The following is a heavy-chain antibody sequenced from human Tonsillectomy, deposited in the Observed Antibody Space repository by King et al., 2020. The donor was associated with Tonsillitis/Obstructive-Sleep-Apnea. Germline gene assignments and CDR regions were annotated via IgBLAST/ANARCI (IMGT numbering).Heavy chain of an antibody. CDR3: AKALRDTYYDFLSAYPTSGMDV. Sequence: DVQLVESGGGLVQPGGSLRLSCAASGFTFSSYAMSWVRQAPGKGLEWVSIISGSGDRTYYADSVKGRFTISRDNSKNTLYLQMNSRRAEDKAIYYCAKALRDTYYDFLSAYPTSGMDVWGKGTTVTVSS. CDR1: GFTFSSYA. V-gene: IGHV3-23*04. CDR2: ISGSGDRT. D-gene: IGHD3-3*01. J-gene: IGHJ6*04.